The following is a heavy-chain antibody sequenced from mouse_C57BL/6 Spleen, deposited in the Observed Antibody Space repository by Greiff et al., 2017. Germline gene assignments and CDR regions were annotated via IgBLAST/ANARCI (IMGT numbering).Heavy chain of an antibody. CDR1: GFTFSDYG. D-gene: IGHD2-4*01. J-gene: IGHJ3*01. CDR2: ISSGSSTI. CDR3: ARNDYDGVLFAY. V-gene: IGHV5-17*01. Sequence: EVQLVESGGGLVKPGGSLKLSCAASGFTFSDYGMHWVRPAPEKGLEWVAYISSGSSTIYYADTVKGRFTISRDNAKNTLFLQMTSLRSEDTAMYYCARNDYDGVLFAYWGQGTLVTVSA.